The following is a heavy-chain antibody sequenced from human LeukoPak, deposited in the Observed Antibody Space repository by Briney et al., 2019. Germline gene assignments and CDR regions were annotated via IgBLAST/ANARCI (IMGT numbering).Heavy chain of an antibody. CDR3: ARELSIRGLLDL. CDR2: AFYLGST. D-gene: IGHD3-3*01. J-gene: IGHJ5*02. V-gene: IGHV4-39*07. Sequence: KASETLSLTCTVSGDSISGSSYYWGWIRQPPGKGLEWIGSAFYLGSTYYNPSLKSRVTISVDTSKNQFSLKLSSVTAADTAVYYCARELSIRGLLDLWGQGTLVTVSS. CDR1: GDSISGSSYY.